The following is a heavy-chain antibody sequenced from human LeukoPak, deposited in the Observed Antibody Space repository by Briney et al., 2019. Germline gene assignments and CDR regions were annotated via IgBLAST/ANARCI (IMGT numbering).Heavy chain of an antibody. Sequence: GASVKVSCKASGGTFSSYAISWVRQAPGQGLEWMGGIIPIFGTANYAQKFQGRVTITADESTSTAYMELSSLRSEDTAVYYCASDTQDYGSGSYYDWGQGTLVTVSS. CDR3: ASDTQDYGSGSYYD. V-gene: IGHV1-69*13. D-gene: IGHD3-10*01. CDR2: IIPIFGTA. J-gene: IGHJ4*02. CDR1: GGTFSSYA.